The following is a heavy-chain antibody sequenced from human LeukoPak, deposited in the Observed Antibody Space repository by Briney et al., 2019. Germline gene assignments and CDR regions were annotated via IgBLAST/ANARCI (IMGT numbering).Heavy chain of an antibody. CDR3: ARDRQLDYYYYGMDV. CDR2: ISSSSSYI. V-gene: IGHV3-21*01. Sequence: GGSLRLSCAASGFTFSSYSMNWVRQAPGKGLEWVPSISSSSSYIYYADSVKGRFTISRDNAKNSLYLQMNSLRAEDTAVYYCARDRQLDYYYYGMDVWGQGTTVTVSS. D-gene: IGHD6-6*01. CDR1: GFTFSSYS. J-gene: IGHJ6*02.